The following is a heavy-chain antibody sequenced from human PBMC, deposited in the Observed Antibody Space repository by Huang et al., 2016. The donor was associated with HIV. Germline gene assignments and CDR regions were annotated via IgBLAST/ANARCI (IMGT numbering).Heavy chain of an antibody. CDR1: GFTFTNYG. CDR2: VSAKRGEI. V-gene: IGHV1-18*04. D-gene: IGHD3-10*01. CDR3: VRESLYFGDFLFDH. Sequence: QVQLVQSGAEVKRPGASLKVSCKTSGFTFTNYGFSWVRQAPGQGLEWLGWVSAKRGEINYEVKFEGRVSMTTDTTAGTAYMELRRLTSDDTATYYCVRESLYFGDFLFDHWGQGTPVTVSA. J-gene: IGHJ4*02.